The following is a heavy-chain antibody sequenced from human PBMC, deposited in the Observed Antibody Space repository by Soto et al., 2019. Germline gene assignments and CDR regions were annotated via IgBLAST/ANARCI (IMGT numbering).Heavy chain of an antibody. CDR2: INHSGST. CDR1: GGSFSGYY. CDR3: ARGRGITMIVVVPPAFDY. Sequence: KASETLSLTCAVYGGSFSGYYWSWIRQPPGKGLEWIGEINHSGSTNYNPSLKSRVTISVDTSKNQFSLKLSSVTAADTAVYYCARGRGITMIVVVPPAFDYWGQGTLVTVSS. J-gene: IGHJ4*02. D-gene: IGHD3-22*01. V-gene: IGHV4-34*01.